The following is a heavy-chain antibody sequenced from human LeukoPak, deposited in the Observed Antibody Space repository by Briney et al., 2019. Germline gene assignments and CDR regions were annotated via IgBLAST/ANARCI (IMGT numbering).Heavy chain of an antibody. CDR3: ARGVPLLRYFDWLEQTDFDY. CDR2: ISSSSSDYK. V-gene: IGHV3-21*03. CDR1: GFTFSSYS. Sequence: GGSLRLSCATSGFTFSSYSMNWVRQAPGKGLEWVSSISSSSSDYKYYADSMKGRFTISRDNAKNSLYLQMNSLRAEDTALYYCARGVPLLRYFDWLEQTDFDYWGQGTLVTVSS. J-gene: IGHJ4*02. D-gene: IGHD3-9*01.